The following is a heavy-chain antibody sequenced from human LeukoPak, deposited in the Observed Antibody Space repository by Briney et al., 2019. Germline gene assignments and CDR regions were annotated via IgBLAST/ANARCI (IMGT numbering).Heavy chain of an antibody. CDR3: ARVGYSGYEPTGRDAFDI. V-gene: IGHV4-38-2*02. CDR1: GYSIRSGYY. Sequence: PSETLSLTCTVSGYSIRSGYYWGWIRQPPGKGLEWIGSLYYSGSTYYNPSLKSRVTISVDTSKNQFSLKLSSVTAADTAVYYCARVGYSGYEPTGRDAFDIWGQGTMVTVSS. D-gene: IGHD5-12*01. J-gene: IGHJ3*02. CDR2: LYYSGST.